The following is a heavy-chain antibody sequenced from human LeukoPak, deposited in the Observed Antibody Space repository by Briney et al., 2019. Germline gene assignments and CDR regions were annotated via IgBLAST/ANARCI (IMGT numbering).Heavy chain of an antibody. Sequence: SQTLSLTCTVSGGSISSGGYSWSWIRQPPGKGLEWIGYIYHSGSTYYNPSLKSRVTISVDRSKNQFSLKLSSVTAADTAAYYCARGEITMVRGVIWMGWFDPWGQGTLVTVSS. J-gene: IGHJ5*02. CDR3: ARGEITMVRGVIWMGWFDP. D-gene: IGHD3-10*01. CDR1: GGSISSGGYS. CDR2: IYHSGST. V-gene: IGHV4-30-2*01.